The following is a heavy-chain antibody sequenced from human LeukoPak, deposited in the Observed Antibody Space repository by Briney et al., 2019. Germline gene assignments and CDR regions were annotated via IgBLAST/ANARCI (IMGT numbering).Heavy chain of an antibody. CDR1: GFTFSSYS. V-gene: IGHV3-21*01. CDR3: ARETISAYGPDY. D-gene: IGHD5-12*01. Sequence: GSLRLSCAASGFTFSSYSMNWVRQAPGKGLEWVSSISSSSSYIYYADSVKGRFTISRDNAKNSLYLQMNSLRAEDTAVYYCARETISAYGPDYWGQGTRVTVSS. J-gene: IGHJ4*02. CDR2: ISSSSSYI.